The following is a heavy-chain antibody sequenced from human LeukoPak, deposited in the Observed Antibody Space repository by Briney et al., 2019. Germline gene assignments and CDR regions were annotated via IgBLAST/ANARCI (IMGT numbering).Heavy chain of an antibody. CDR3: ATVGRSSQRWLQYSY. J-gene: IGHJ4*02. D-gene: IGHD5-24*01. V-gene: IGHV4-34*01. CDR1: GGSFSGYY. Sequence: SETLSLTXAVYGGSFSGYYWSWIRQPPGKGLEWIGEINHSGSTNYNPSLKSRVTISVDTSKNQFSLKLSSVTAADTAVYYCATVGRSSQRWLQYSYWGQGTLVTVSS. CDR2: INHSGST.